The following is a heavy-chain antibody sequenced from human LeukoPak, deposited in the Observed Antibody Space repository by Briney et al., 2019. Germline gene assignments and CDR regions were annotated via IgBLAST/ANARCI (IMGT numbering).Heavy chain of an antibody. V-gene: IGHV1-46*01. J-gene: IGHJ2*01. Sequence: ASVKLSCKASGYTFTTYYLHWVRQAPGQGLEWMGLINPSDGSTNYAQKFQGRVTMTRDVSTSTVDMDLSSLRSEDTAVYYCASGIAAPRGSWYFDLWGRGTLLTVSS. CDR2: INPSDGST. CDR1: GYTFTTYY. CDR3: ASGIAAPRGSWYFDL. D-gene: IGHD6-13*01.